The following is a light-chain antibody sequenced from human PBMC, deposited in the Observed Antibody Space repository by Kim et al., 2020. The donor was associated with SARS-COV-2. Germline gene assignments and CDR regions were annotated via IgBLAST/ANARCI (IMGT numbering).Light chain of an antibody. J-gene: IGKJ4*01. V-gene: IGKV3-20*01. CDR1: QSVTSAY. CDR2: RAS. CDR3: QQYGNSAT. Sequence: EIVLTQSPGTLSLSPGERATLFCRASQSVTSAYLAWYQQKPGQPPRLLIYRASSRATGIPDRFSGSGSGTDFILTISRLEPEDFAVYYCQQYGNSATFVGGTTVDIK.